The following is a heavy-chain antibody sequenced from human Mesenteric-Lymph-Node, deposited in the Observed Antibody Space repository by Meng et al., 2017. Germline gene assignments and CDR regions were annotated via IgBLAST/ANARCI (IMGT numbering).Heavy chain of an antibody. CDR3: ARDRGYLGSNDIVGLGAFDI. CDR1: GYNFPRYA. J-gene: IGHJ3*02. V-gene: IGHV1-3*01. Sequence: QVQLVHVGGGGEKAGASVKVSCRDSGYNFPRYAMHWVRQSPGQRLEWMGWINAGNGNTKYSQKFQGRVTITRDTSASTAYMELSSLRSEDTAVYYCARDRGYLGSNDIVGLGAFDIWGQGTVVTVSS. D-gene: IGHD3-16*02. CDR2: INAGNGNT.